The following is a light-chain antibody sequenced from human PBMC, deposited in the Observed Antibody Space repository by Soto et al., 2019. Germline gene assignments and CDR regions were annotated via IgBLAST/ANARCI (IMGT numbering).Light chain of an antibody. Sequence: EIVMTQSPATLSVSPGERATLSCRASQSVSSNLAWYQQKPGQAPRLLIYGASNRATGIPARFSGSGSGADFTLTISSLEPEDFAVYYCQQRANWPLTFGGGTKVDIK. CDR1: QSVSSN. V-gene: IGKV3-11*01. CDR3: QQRANWPLT. CDR2: GAS. J-gene: IGKJ4*01.